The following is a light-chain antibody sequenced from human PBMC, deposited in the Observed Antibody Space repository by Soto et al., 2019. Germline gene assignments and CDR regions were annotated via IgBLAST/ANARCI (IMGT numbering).Light chain of an antibody. CDR2: GAS. V-gene: IGKV3-15*01. CDR1: QSVSNN. Sequence: EIVMTQSPATLSVSPGERATLSCSASQSVSNNLAWYQQKPGQAPRLLIYGASTRATGIPARFSGSGSGTGFTLTISGLQSEDFAVYYCQQYNNWPPMYTFGQGTKLEIK. CDR3: QQYNNWPPMYT. J-gene: IGKJ2*01.